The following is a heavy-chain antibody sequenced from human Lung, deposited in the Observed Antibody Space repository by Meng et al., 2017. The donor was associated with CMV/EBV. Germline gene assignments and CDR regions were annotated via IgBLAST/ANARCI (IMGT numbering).Heavy chain of an antibody. Sequence: GGSLRLSCEASGFTFSNYGIHYLRQTPGKGLEWVAVISFEGSNRYYAESVGGRFTISRDDAKNTVHLQMNGLRPEDTAVYYCAKDGLEYNYDYWFENWGQGXKVTVSS. CDR3: AKDGLEYNYDYWFEN. CDR2: ISFEGSNR. CDR1: GFTFSNYG. J-gene: IGHJ4*02. V-gene: IGHV3-30*04. D-gene: IGHD3/OR15-3a*01.